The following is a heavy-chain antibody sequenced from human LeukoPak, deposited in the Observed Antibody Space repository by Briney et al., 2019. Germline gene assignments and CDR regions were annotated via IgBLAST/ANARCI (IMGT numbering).Heavy chain of an antibody. Sequence: PSETLSLTCTVPGGSISSYYWSWIRQPPGKGLEWIGYIYYSGSTNYNPSLKSRVTISVDTSKNQFSLKLSSVTAADTAVYYCARGDYNYYDSSAYYFDYWGQGTLVTVSS. CDR2: IYYSGST. CDR3: ARGDYNYYDSSAYYFDY. CDR1: GGSISSYY. J-gene: IGHJ4*02. D-gene: IGHD3-22*01. V-gene: IGHV4-59*01.